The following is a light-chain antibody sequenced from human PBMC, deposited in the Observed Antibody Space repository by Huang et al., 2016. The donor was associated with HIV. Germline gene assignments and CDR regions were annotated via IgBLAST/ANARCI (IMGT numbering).Light chain of an antibody. Sequence: DIQMAQSPSSLSASVGDRVTITCRAGQGISNYLAWFQQKPGEAPKYLIYAASSLQSGVPSKFSGTGSVTDFTLTISSLQPEDFAIYYCQQYNSYPITFGHGTRLEIK. J-gene: IGKJ5*01. CDR3: QQYNSYPIT. CDR2: AAS. V-gene: IGKV1-16*02. CDR1: QGISNY.